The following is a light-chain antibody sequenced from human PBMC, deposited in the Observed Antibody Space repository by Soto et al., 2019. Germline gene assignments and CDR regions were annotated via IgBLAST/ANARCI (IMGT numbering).Light chain of an antibody. CDR2: LGS. V-gene: IGKV2-28*01. J-gene: IGKJ5*01. CDR3: MQALQTPIT. CDR1: HSLLHSNGYNY. Sequence: VVTQSPLSLPVTPGEPSSISCRSSHSLLHSNGYNYLDWYLQKPGQSPQXLIYLGSNRASGVPDRFSGSGSGTDFKLKISRVEAEDVGVYYCMQALQTPITFGQGTRLEIK.